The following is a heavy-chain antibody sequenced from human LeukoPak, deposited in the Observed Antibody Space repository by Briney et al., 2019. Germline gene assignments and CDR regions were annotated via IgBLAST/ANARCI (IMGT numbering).Heavy chain of an antibody. CDR2: ITYAGTNT. CDR3: AKEGSGSYYGAVREYYYYYMDV. V-gene: IGHV3-30*18. CDR1: GITFSRIG. D-gene: IGHD1-26*01. J-gene: IGHJ6*03. Sequence: GGSLRLSCAASGITFSRIGMQWVHQAPGKGLKWVAIITYAGTNTNYAETVKGRFTISRDNSKTTLYLQMNSLRIEDTAIYYCAKEGSGSYYGAVREYYYYYMDVWGKGTTVTVSS.